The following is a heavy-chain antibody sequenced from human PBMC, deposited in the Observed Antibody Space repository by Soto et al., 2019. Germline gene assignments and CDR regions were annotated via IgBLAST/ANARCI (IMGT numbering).Heavy chain of an antibody. CDR1: GFTFSFYA. J-gene: IGHJ4*02. D-gene: IGHD3-16*01. Sequence: HPGGSLRLSCAASGFTFSFYAMHWVRQAPGKGLEWVAVISYNGRNKHYVDSVKGRFTISRDNSQDTLYLQMDSLRPDDTAVYYCARQAKIGDRSQFYFDSWGQGT. V-gene: IGHV3-30*04. CDR2: ISYNGRNK. CDR3: ARQAKIGDRSQFYFDS.